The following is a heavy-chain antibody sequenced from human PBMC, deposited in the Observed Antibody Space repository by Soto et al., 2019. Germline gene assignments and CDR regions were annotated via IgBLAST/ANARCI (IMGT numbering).Heavy chain of an antibody. CDR2: MSSDASNK. D-gene: IGHD6-6*01. CDR3: AKGRSSAYYYYYGMDV. Sequence: VGSLRLSCAASGFNFRAYGMHWVRQAPGKGLQWVAVMSSDASNKYYADSVKGRFTISRDNSQKTLYLQMNSLRPEDTAVYYCAKGRSSAYYYYYGMDVWGQGTAVTVSS. J-gene: IGHJ6*02. CDR1: GFNFRAYG. V-gene: IGHV3-30*18.